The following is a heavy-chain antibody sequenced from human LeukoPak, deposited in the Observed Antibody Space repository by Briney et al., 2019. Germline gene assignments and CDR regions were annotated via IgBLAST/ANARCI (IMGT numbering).Heavy chain of an antibody. D-gene: IGHD5-12*01. V-gene: IGHV4-59*08. CDR1: GVSISSYY. CDR3: ARYNAYDFKFDY. J-gene: IGHJ4*02. CDR2: IYYSRTT. Sequence: PAETLSLTCAVSGVSISSYYWSWVRQPPGKGLEWIGYIYYSRTTTYNPSLKSRVTMSVDTSKNQFSLKLSSMTAADTAVYYCARYNAYDFKFDYWGQGTLVTVSS.